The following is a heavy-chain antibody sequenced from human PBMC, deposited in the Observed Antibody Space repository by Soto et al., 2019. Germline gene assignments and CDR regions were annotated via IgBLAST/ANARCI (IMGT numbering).Heavy chain of an antibody. Sequence: GGSLRLSCAASGFTFSRYGMHWVRQAPGKGLEWVAVISYDGSNKYYADSVKGRFTISRDNSKNTLYLQMNSLRAEDTAVYYCAKQRVRGVIMRYNWFDPWGQGTLVTVSS. J-gene: IGHJ5*02. CDR3: AKQRVRGVIMRYNWFDP. V-gene: IGHV3-30*18. CDR1: GFTFSRYG. D-gene: IGHD3-10*01. CDR2: ISYDGSNK.